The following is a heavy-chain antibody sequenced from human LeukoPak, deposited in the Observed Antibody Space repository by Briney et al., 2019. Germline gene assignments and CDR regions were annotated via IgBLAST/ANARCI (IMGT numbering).Heavy chain of an antibody. J-gene: IGHJ4*02. D-gene: IGHD3-16*01. Sequence: PGGSLRLSCAASGFTISSYSINWVRQAPGKGLEWVSYISSTSSAIYYADSVKGRFTISRDNAKNSLYLQMNSLRAEDTAVYYCARVIGSYGDSAYWGQGTLVTVSS. CDR3: ARVIGSYGDSAY. CDR2: ISSTSSAI. CDR1: GFTISSYS. V-gene: IGHV3-48*04.